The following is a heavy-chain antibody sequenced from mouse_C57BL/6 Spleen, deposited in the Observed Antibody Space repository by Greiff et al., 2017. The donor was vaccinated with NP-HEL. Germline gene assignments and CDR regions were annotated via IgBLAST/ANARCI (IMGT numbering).Heavy chain of an antibody. J-gene: IGHJ2*01. CDR2: IDPETGGT. D-gene: IGHD1-1*01. Sequence: VQLHQSGAELVRPGASVTLSCKASGYTFTDYEMHWVKQTPVHGLEWIGAIDPETGGTAYNQKFKGKAILTADKSSSTAYMELRSLTSEDSAVYYCTRYYYGSSSYFDYWGQGTTLTVSS. V-gene: IGHV1-15*01. CDR1: GYTFTDYE. CDR3: TRYYYGSSSYFDY.